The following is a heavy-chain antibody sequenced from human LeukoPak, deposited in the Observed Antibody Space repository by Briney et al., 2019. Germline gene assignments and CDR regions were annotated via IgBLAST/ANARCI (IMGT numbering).Heavy chain of an antibody. Sequence: HPGGSLRLSCAASGFTFSSYAMHWVRQAPGKGLEWVAVIWYDGSNDFYADSVKGRFTISRDNSKNTLYLQMNSLRAEDTAMYYCARESGGYGNGFYFDYWGQGTLVTVSS. CDR2: IWYDGSND. CDR3: ARESGGYGNGFYFDY. V-gene: IGHV3-33*08. D-gene: IGHD5-18*01. CDR1: GFTFSSYA. J-gene: IGHJ4*02.